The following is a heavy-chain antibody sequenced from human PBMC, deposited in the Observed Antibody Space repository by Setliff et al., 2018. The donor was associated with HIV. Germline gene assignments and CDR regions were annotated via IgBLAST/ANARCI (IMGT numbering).Heavy chain of an antibody. CDR2: IAWTDAK. Sequence: ESGPTLVNPTQTLTLTCTFSGFSLSSNGVSVGWIRQPPGKALEWLARIAWTDAKNYNTSLKTRLTVSWDTSKNQVVLTMTNMDPVDTGTYYCARIYGLSPPVWGQGTQVTVTS. CDR3: ARIYGLSPPV. J-gene: IGHJ4*02. D-gene: IGHD2-2*01. V-gene: IGHV2-70*11. CDR1: GFSLSSNGVS.